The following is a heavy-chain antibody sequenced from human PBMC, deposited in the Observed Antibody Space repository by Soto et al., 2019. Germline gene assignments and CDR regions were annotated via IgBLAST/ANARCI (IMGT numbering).Heavy chain of an antibody. CDR1: GYTLTGYY. CDR3: ATGNPIYDFWRGYYLY. V-gene: IGHV1-2*04. Sequence: ASVKVSCKASGYTLTGYYMHWVRQAPGQGLEWMGWINPNSGGTNYAQKSQGWVTMTRDTSISTAYMELSRLRSDDTAVYYCATGNPIYDFWRGYYLYWGQGTLVTVPS. D-gene: IGHD3-3*01. CDR2: INPNSGGT. J-gene: IGHJ4*02.